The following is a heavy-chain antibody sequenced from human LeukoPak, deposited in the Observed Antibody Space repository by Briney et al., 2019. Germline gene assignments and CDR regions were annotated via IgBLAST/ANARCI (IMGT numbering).Heavy chain of an antibody. CDR2: IWYDGSNK. Sequence: GGSLRLSCAASGFTFSSHGMHWVRQAPGKGLEWVAVIWYDGSNKYYADSVKGRFTISRDNSENTLYVEMNSLRAEDTAVYYCVRWGPDKAMDVWDKGTTVTVSS. D-gene: IGHD7-27*01. CDR1: GFTFSSHG. V-gene: IGHV3-33*01. J-gene: IGHJ6*03. CDR3: VRWGPDKAMDV.